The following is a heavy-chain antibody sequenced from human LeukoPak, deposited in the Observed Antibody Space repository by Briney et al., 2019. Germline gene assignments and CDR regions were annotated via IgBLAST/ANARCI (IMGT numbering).Heavy chain of an antibody. Sequence: PGGSLRLSCAASGFTVSSNYMSWVRQAPGKGLEWVSVIYSGGSTYYADSVKGRFTISRDNSKNTLYLQMNSLRAEDTAVYYCAREITMVRGDAFDIWGQGTMVTVSS. CDR3: AREITMVRGDAFDI. D-gene: IGHD3-10*01. J-gene: IGHJ3*02. CDR1: GFTVSSNY. V-gene: IGHV3-53*01. CDR2: IYSGGST.